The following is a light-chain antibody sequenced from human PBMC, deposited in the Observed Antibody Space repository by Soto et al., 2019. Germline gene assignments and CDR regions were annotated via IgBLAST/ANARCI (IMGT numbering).Light chain of an antibody. CDR3: QSYDSSLRV. CDR2: GNS. CDR1: SSNIGAGYD. V-gene: IGLV1-40*01. Sequence: SVLTPPPSVSGAPGQRGTISCTGSSSNIGAGYDVHWYQQLPGTAPKLLIYGNSNRPSGVPDRFSGSKSGTSASLAITGLQAEDEADYYCQSYDSSLRVFGTGTKVTVL. J-gene: IGLJ1*01.